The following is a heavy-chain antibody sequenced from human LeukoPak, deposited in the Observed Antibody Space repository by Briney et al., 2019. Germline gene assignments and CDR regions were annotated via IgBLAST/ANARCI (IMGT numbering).Heavy chain of an antibody. CDR1: GGSFSDYD. CDR2: INHSGST. CDR3: AKSNGYGLIDI. Sequence: SETLSLTCAVSGGSFSDYDWSWIRQPPGKGLEWIGEINHSGSTNCDPSLKSRISMSIDTSKSQFSLNLRSVTAADTAVYYCAKSNGYGLIDIWGQGTMVTVSS. D-gene: IGHD3-22*01. J-gene: IGHJ3*02. V-gene: IGHV4-34*01.